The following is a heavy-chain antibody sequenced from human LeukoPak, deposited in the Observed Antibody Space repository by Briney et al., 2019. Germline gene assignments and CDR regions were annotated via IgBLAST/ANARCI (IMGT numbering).Heavy chain of an antibody. Sequence: SETLSLTCTASGVSISSYYWSWIRQPPGKGLEWIGYIYYSGSTNYNPSLKSRVTISVDTSKNQFSLKLSSVTAADTAVYYCARVARVRGVISVLYYFDYWGQGTLVTVSS. D-gene: IGHD3-10*01. CDR3: ARVARVRGVISVLYYFDY. CDR2: IYYSGST. CDR1: GVSISSYY. J-gene: IGHJ4*02. V-gene: IGHV4-59*01.